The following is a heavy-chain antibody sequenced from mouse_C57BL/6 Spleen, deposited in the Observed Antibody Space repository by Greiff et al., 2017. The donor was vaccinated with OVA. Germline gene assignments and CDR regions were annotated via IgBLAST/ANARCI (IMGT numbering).Heavy chain of an antibody. D-gene: IGHD2-12*01. V-gene: IGHV1-26*01. CDR2: INPNNGGT. Sequence: EVQLQQSGPELVKPGASVKISCKASGYTFTDYYMNWVKQSHGKSLEWIGDINPNNGGTSYNQKFKGKATLTVDKSSSTAYMELRSLTSEDSAVYYCASRGRRGDWFAYWGQGTLVTVSA. CDR3: ASRGRRGDWFAY. J-gene: IGHJ3*01. CDR1: GYTFTDYY.